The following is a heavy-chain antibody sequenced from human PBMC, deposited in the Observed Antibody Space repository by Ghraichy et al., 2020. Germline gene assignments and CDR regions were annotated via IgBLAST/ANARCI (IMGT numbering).Heavy chain of an antibody. Sequence: ASVKVSCKASGYTFTSYAIHWVRQAPGQRLEWMGWINAGNGNTKYSQKFQGRVTITRDTSASTAYMELSSLRSEDTAVNYCARDPDSSGSFDYWGQGTLVTVSS. D-gene: IGHD3-22*01. CDR3: ARDPDSSGSFDY. J-gene: IGHJ4*02. CDR1: GYTFTSYA. CDR2: INAGNGNT. V-gene: IGHV1-3*01.